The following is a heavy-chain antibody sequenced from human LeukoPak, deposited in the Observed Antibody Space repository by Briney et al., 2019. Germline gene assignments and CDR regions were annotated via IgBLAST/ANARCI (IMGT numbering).Heavy chain of an antibody. V-gene: IGHV1-24*01. CDR1: GYTLTELS. CDR2: FDPEDGET. J-gene: IGHJ4*02. D-gene: IGHD4-11*01. CDR3: ATGSNYRPDY. Sequence: ASVKVSCKVSGYTLTELSMHWVRQAPGKGLEWMGGFDPEDGETIYAQKFQGRVTMTGDTSTDTAYMELSSLRSEGTAVYYCATGSNYRPDYWGQGTLVTVSS.